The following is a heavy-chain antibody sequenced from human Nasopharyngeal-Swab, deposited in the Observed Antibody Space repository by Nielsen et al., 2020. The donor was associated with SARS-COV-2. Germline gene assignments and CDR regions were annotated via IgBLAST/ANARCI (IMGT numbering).Heavy chain of an antibody. V-gene: IGHV3-23*01. CDR1: GFTFSSYA. CDR3: ARTVDTAMVFFDY. Sequence: GESLKISCAASGFTFSSYAMSWVRQAPGKGLEWVSAISGSGGSTYYADSVKGRFTISRDNSKNTLYLQMNSLRAEDTAVYYCARTVDTAMVFFDYWGQGTLVTVSS. J-gene: IGHJ4*02. CDR2: ISGSGGST. D-gene: IGHD5-18*01.